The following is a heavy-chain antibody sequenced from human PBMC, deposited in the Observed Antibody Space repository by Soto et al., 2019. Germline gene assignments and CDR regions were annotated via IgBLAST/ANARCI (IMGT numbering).Heavy chain of an antibody. CDR1: GGSISTSGYS. Sequence: PSETLSLTCTVSGGSISTSGYSWGWIRQPPGKGLEWIGSIYYSGKSDHNPSLKSRDTMSVDTSKNQFSLKLTSATAADTAVYYCARHRVTGYSTALLRLYYFDYWGQGTLVTVPS. CDR2: IYYSGKS. CDR3: ARHRVTGYSTALLRLYYFDY. V-gene: IGHV4-39*01. J-gene: IGHJ4*02. D-gene: IGHD5-18*01.